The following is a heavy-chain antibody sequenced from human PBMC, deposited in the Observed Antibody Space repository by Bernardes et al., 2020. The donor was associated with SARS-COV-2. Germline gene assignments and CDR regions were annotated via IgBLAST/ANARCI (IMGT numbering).Heavy chain of an antibody. J-gene: IGHJ4*02. CDR3: TREIRGFAPSY. V-gene: IGHV3-30*04. CDR1: GFTFSSYA. CDR2: ISYDGSVK. Sequence: GGSLRLSCAASGFTFSSYAMHWVRQAPGKGLQWVAFISYDGSVKYYDDSVKGRFTISRDDSENTLYLHMNSLRTEDTATYYCTREIRGFAPSYWGQGTLVTVSS.